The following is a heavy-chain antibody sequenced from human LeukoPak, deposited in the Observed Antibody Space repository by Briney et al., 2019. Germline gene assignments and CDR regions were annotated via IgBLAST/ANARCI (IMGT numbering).Heavy chain of an antibody. CDR3: ARATDDAFDI. Sequence: PGGSLRLSCAASGFTFRSYWMHWVRQAPGKGLVWVSPINSDGSSTSYADSVKGRFTISRDNAKKTLYLQMNSLRAEDTAVYYCARATDDAFDIWGQGTMVTVSS. CDR1: GFTFRSYW. J-gene: IGHJ3*02. V-gene: IGHV3-74*01. CDR2: INSDGSST.